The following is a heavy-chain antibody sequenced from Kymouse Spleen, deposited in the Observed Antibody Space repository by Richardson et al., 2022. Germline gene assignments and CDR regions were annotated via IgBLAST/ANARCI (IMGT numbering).Heavy chain of an antibody. CDR3: ARDDNWTFDY. D-gene: IGHD1-20*01,IGHD1-7*01. J-gene: IGHJ4*02. Sequence: QVQLQQWGAGLLKPSETLSLTCAVYGGSFSGYYWSWIRQPPGKGLEWIGEINHSGSTNYNPSLKSRVTISVDTSKNQFSLKLSSVTAADTAVYYCARDDNWTFDYWGQGTLVTVSS. CDR1: GGSFSGYY. CDR2: INHSGST. V-gene: IGHV4-34*01.